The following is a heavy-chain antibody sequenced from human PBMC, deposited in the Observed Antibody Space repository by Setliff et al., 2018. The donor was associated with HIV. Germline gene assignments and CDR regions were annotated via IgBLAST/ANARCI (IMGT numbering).Heavy chain of an antibody. CDR3: ARDLRDGFEEWFSTLDDGMDV. CDR1: GYTFTGYY. J-gene: IGHJ6*02. CDR2: INPNSGDT. V-gene: IGHV1-2*06. D-gene: IGHD3-3*01. Sequence: ASVKVSCKASGYTFTGYYINWVRRAPGQGLEWMGRINPNSGDTNYTQSFQGRVTMTRDRSINTAYLELSSLKSDDTAVYYCARDLRDGFEEWFSTLDDGMDVWGQGTTVTVSS.